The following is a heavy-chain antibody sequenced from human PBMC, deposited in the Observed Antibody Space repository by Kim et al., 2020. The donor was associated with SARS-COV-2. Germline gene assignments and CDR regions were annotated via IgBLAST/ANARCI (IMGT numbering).Heavy chain of an antibody. J-gene: IGHJ4*02. CDR1: GGSISSSSYY. CDR3: ARIVATTKSLGDSYYFDY. D-gene: IGHD5-12*01. V-gene: IGHV4-39*01. CDR2: IYYSGST. Sequence: SETLSLTFTVSGGSISSSSYYWGWIRQPPGKGLEWIGSIYYSGSTYYNPSLKSRVTISVDTSKNQFSLKLSSVTAADTAVYYCARIVATTKSLGDSYYFDYWGQGTLVTVSS.